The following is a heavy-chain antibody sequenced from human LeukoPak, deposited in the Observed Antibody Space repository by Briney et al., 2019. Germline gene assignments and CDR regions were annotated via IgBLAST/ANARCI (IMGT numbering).Heavy chain of an antibody. CDR1: RYTFTGYY. V-gene: IGHV1-2*06. Sequence: ASVKVSCKASRYTFTGYYMHWVRQAPGQGVEWMGRINPNIGDTNFAQKFQGRVTMTRDTSISAIYMELSRLRSDDTAVYYCARDGNFDNWGQGTLVTVSS. CDR3: ARDGNFDN. CDR2: INPNIGDT. J-gene: IGHJ4*02. D-gene: IGHD1-26*01.